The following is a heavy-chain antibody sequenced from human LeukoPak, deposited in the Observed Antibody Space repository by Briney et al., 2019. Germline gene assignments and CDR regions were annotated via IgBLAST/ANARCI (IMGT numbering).Heavy chain of an antibody. J-gene: IGHJ5*02. CDR3: ARSFSSGWINWFDP. V-gene: IGHV1-18*01. CDR1: GYTFTSYG. CDR2: ISAYNGNT. Sequence: ASVKVSCKASGYTFTSYGISCVRQAPGQGLEWMGWISAYNGNTNYAQKLQGRVTMTTDTSTSTAYMELRSLRSDDTAVYYRARSFSSGWINWFDPWGQETLVTVST. D-gene: IGHD6-19*01.